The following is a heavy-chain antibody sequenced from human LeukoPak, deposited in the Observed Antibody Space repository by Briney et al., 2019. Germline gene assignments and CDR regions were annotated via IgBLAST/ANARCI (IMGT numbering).Heavy chain of an antibody. CDR1: GGSISSSYW. D-gene: IGHD4-17*01. V-gene: IGHV4-4*02. CDR2: IYHSGST. Sequence: SGTLSLTCAVSGGSISSSYWWSWIRQPPGKGLEWIGEIYHSGSTNYNLSLKSRVTISVDKSKNQFSLKLNSVTAADTAVYYCARVGYGDYVGYYYYYYYMDVWGKGTTVTVSS. CDR3: ARVGYGDYVGYYYYYYYMDV. J-gene: IGHJ6*03.